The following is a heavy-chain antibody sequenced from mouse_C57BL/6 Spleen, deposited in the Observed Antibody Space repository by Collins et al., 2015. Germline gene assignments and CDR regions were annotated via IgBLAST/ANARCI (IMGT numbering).Heavy chain of an antibody. CDR2: ISYSGST. J-gene: IGHJ4*01. D-gene: IGHD2-3*01. Sequence: DVQLQESGPGLVKPSQSLSLTCTVTGYSITSDYAWNWIRQFPGNKLEWMGYISYSGSTSYNPSLKSRISITRDTSKNQFFLQLNSVTTEDTATYYCAKFDGYYYAMDYWGQGTSVTVSS. CDR3: AKFDGYYYAMDY. V-gene: IGHV3-2*02. CDR1: GYSITSDYA.